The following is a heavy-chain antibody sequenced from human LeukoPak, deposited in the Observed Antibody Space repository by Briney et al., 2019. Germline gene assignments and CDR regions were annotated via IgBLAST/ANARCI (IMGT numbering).Heavy chain of an antibody. CDR3: ATYRQVLLPFES. J-gene: IGHJ4*02. CDR1: GFTFSTFA. CDR2: IFPSGGEI. V-gene: IGHV3-23*01. D-gene: IGHD5-18*01. Sequence: PGESLRLSCVASGFTFSTFAMIWVRQPPGEGLEWVSSIFPSGGEIHYADSVRGRFTISRDNSKSILSLQMNSLRAEDTATYYCATYRQVLLPFESWGQGTLVTVSS.